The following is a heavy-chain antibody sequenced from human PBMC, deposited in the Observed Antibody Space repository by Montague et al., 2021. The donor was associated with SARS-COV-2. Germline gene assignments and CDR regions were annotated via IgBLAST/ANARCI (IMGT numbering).Heavy chain of an antibody. CDR3: ARDVRYYYDQ. V-gene: IGHV4-59*01. CDR1: GGSMSSYH. CDR2: VSYRGGT. J-gene: IGHJ4*02. D-gene: IGHD3-10*01. Sequence: SETLSLTCSVSGGSMSSYHWVWIRQPPGKGLEWIGYVSYRGGTNYNLSLKSRVTISLDTSKNRFPLRVTSVTAADTAVYYCARDVRYYYDQWGQGILVTVSS.